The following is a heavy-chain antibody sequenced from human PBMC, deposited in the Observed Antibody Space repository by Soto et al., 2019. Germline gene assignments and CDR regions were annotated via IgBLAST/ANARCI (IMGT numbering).Heavy chain of an antibody. CDR3: ATTRGYCSGGSCSYNWFDP. CDR2: IYYSGST. CDR1: GGSLSSYY. D-gene: IGHD2-15*01. Sequence: SETPSLTRTVSGGSLSSYYWSWIRPPPGKGPEWIGYIYYSGSTNYNPSLKSRVTISVDTSKNQFSLKLSSVTAADTAVYYCATTRGYCSGGSCSYNWFDPWGQGTLVTVSS. V-gene: IGHV4-59*08. J-gene: IGHJ5*02.